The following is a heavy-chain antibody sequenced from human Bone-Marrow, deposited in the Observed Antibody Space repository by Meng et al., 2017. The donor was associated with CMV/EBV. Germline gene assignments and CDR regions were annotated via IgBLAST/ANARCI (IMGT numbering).Heavy chain of an antibody. D-gene: IGHD4-17*01. CDR3: ARLGDYGDRGDY. CDR2: INHSGST. Sequence: GSLRLSCAASGLIFSSYWMSWIRQPPGKGLEWIGEINHSGSTNYNPSLKSRVTISVDTSKNQFSLKLSSVTAADTAVYYCARLGDYGDRGDYWGQGTLVTVSS. J-gene: IGHJ4*02. CDR1: GLIFSSYW. V-gene: IGHV4-34*01.